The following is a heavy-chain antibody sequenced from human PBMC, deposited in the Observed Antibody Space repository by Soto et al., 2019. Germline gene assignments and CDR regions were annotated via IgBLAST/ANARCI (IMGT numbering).Heavy chain of an antibody. CDR3: AKSAKYYDFWRGYRPDYYYYGMDV. CDR1: RFTFDDYA. D-gene: IGHD3-3*01. Sequence: PGGSLRLSCAASRFTFDDYAMHWVRHAPGKGLEWVSLISWDGGSTYYADSVKSRFTISRDNSKNALYLQMNSLRAEDTALYYCAKSAKYYDFWRGYRPDYYYYGMDVWGQGTTVTVSS. J-gene: IGHJ6*02. V-gene: IGHV3-43D*04. CDR2: ISWDGGST.